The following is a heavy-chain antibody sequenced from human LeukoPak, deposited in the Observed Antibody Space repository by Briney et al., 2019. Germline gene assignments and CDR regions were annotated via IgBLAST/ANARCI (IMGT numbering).Heavy chain of an antibody. CDR2: IYHTGST. V-gene: IGHV4-4*02. CDR3: ARARNEILAGYYSFDC. CDR1: GGSINTNNW. Sequence: SGTLSLTCAVSGGSINTNNWWSWVRRPPGKGLEWIGEIYHTGSTNYNPSLKTRVTISGDKSKNQFSLKLSSVTAADTAIYYCARARNEILAGYYSFDCWGQGILVTVSS. J-gene: IGHJ4*02. D-gene: IGHD3-9*01.